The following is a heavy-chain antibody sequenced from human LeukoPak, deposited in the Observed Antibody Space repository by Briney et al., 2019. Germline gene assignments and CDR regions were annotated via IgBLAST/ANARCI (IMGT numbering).Heavy chain of an antibody. D-gene: IGHD6-6*01. CDR1: GFSFSNYE. Sequence: GGSLRLSCAASGFSFSNYEMNWVRQAPGKGLEWVSYISSSGSISYSADAVRGRFTISRDNAKNSLYLQMNSLRVEDTATYYCSAQYSSSSVVDYWGQGTLVTVSS. CDR2: ISSSGSIS. V-gene: IGHV3-48*03. CDR3: SAQYSSSSVVDY. J-gene: IGHJ4*02.